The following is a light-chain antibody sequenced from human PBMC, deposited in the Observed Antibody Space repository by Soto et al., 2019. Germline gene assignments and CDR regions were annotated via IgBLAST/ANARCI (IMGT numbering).Light chain of an antibody. CDR3: QQRSNWYT. CDR1: QSVSSY. CDR2: DAS. J-gene: IGKJ2*01. Sequence: EILLTQSPATLSLSPGERATLSCRASQSVSSYLSWYQQKPGQAPRLLIYDASNRATGIPARFSGSGSGTDFPITISRLAPEDFAVYCCQQRSNWYTFGQGTKLEIK. V-gene: IGKV3-11*01.